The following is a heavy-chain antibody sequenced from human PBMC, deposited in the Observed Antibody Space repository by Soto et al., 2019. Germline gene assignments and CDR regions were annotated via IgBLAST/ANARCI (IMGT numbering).Heavy chain of an antibody. J-gene: IGHJ4*02. D-gene: IGHD3-3*01. CDR2: FDPEDGET. CDR3: AKEDYDFWSGYSDFLPFDY. Sequence: ASVKVSCKVSGYTLTELSMHWVRQAPGRGLEWMGGFDPEDGETIYAQKLQGRVTMTTDTSTSTAYMELRSLRSDDTAVYYCAKEDYDFWSGYSDFLPFDYWGQGTLVTVS. V-gene: IGHV1-24*01. CDR1: GYTLTELS.